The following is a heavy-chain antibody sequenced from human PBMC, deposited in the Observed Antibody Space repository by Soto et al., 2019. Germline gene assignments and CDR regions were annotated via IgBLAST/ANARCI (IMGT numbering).Heavy chain of an antibody. D-gene: IGHD3-22*01. Sequence: QVQLQESGPGLVKPSGTLSLSCGVSGASIRRSDWWSWIRQPPGKGLEWIGEISHSGSTDYRPSLRGRVTISLDKSKNQFSLKLTSVTAADTAVYYCARGYDGSGSPARYFDFWGQGTLVTVSS. V-gene: IGHV4-4*02. CDR2: ISHSGST. CDR1: GASIRRSDW. CDR3: ARGYDGSGSPARYFDF. J-gene: IGHJ4*02.